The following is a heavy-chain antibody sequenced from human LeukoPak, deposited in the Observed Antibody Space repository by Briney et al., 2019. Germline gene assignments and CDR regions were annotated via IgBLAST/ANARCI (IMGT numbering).Heavy chain of an antibody. CDR3: ARAGDYGDLSYFDY. J-gene: IGHJ4*02. D-gene: IGHD4-17*01. Sequence: GGSLRLSCAASGFTFSSYGMHWVRQAPGKGLKWVAVIWYDGSNKYYADSVKGRFTISRDNSKNTLYLQMNSLRAEDTAVYYCARAGDYGDLSYFDYWGQGTLVTVSS. CDR1: GFTFSSYG. V-gene: IGHV3-33*01. CDR2: IWYDGSNK.